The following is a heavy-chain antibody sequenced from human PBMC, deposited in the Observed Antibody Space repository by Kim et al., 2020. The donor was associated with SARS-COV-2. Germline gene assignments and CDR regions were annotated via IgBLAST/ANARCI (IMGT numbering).Heavy chain of an antibody. Sequence: SETLSLTCTVSGSSIGAGYYWAWIRQPPGRGLEWIGSISHSGNTYSNPSLQSRISISVDTSKRQFSLNVTSVTAADTAVYSCARMVISDWFDFDVWGQGTMVTVSS. CDR3: ARMVISDWFDFDV. J-gene: IGHJ3*01. CDR1: GSSIGAGYY. CDR2: ISHSGNT. D-gene: IGHD3-9*01. V-gene: IGHV4-38-2*02.